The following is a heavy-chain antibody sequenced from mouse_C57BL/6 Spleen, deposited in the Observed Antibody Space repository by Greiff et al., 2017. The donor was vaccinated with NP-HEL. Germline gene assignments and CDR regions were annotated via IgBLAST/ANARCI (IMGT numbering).Heavy chain of an antibody. D-gene: IGHD2-2*01. V-gene: IGHV1-55*01. J-gene: IGHJ4*01. CDR3: ARRGYDDYAMDY. Sequence: VQLQESGAELVKPGASVKMSCKASGYTFTSYWITWVKQRPGQGLEWIGDIYPGSGSTNYNEKFKSKATLTVDTSSSTAYMQLSSLTSEDSAVYYCARRGYDDYAMDYWGQGTSVTVSS. CDR2: IYPGSGST. CDR1: GYTFTSYW.